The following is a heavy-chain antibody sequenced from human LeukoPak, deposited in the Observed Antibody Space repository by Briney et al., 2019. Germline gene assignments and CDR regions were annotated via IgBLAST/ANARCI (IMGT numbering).Heavy chain of an antibody. CDR2: INHSGST. CDR3: AREGYYDSSGSDAFDI. CDR1: GGSFSGYY. D-gene: IGHD3-22*01. J-gene: IGHJ3*02. V-gene: IGHV4-34*01. Sequence: SETLSLTCAVYGGSFSGYYWSWIRQPPGKGLEWIGVINHSGSTNYNPSLKSRVTISVDTSKNQFSLKLSSVTAADTAVYYCAREGYYDSSGSDAFDIWGQGTMVTVSS.